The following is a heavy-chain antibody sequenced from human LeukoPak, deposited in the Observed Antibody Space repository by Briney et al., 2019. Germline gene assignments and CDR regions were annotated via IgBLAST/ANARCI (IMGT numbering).Heavy chain of an antibody. CDR2: IYYSGST. CDR1: GGSISSYY. CDR3: ARDRYDSSGYLPFDY. Sequence: SETLSLTCTVSGGSISSYYWSWIRQPPGKGLEWIGYIYYSGSTNYNPSLKSRVTILVDTSKNQFSLKLSSVTAADTAVYYCARDRYDSSGYLPFDYWGQGTLVTVSS. V-gene: IGHV4-59*01. J-gene: IGHJ4*02. D-gene: IGHD3-22*01.